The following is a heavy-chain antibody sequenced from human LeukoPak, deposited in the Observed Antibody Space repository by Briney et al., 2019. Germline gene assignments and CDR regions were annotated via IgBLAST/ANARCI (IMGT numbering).Heavy chain of an antibody. CDR1: GVSITSDNW. CDR2: VYHRGNT. D-gene: IGHD3-10*01. CDR3: ARAEPQVGLWFGKTFDY. Sequence: SGTLSLTCAVSGVSITSDNWWSWVRQTPGKGLEWIGEVYHRGNTNYNPSLKSRVTISVDTSKNQFSLKLSSVTAADTAVYYCARAEPQVGLWFGKTFDYWGQGTLVTVSS. V-gene: IGHV4-4*02. J-gene: IGHJ4*02.